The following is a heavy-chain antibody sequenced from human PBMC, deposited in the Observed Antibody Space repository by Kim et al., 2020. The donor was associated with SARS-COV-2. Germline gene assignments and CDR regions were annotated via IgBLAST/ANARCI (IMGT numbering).Heavy chain of an antibody. V-gene: IGHV3-30*04. D-gene: IGHD2-2*01. CDR2: ISYDGSNK. J-gene: IGHJ6*02. Sequence: GGSLRLSCAASGFTFSSYAMHWVRQAPGKGLEWVAVISYDGSNKYYADSVKGRFTISRDNSKNTLYLQMNSLRAEDTAVYYCARDCSSTSCYHMDVWGQGTTVTVSS. CDR3: ARDCSSTSCYHMDV. CDR1: GFTFSSYA.